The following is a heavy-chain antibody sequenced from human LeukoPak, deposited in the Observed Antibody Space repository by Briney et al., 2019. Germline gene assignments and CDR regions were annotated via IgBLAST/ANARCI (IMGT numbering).Heavy chain of an antibody. CDR3: ARGTMFPYYFDY. V-gene: IGHV3-23*01. CDR2: ISGSGGST. D-gene: IGHD3-10*02. CDR1: GFTFSSYA. Sequence: GGSLRLSCAASGFTFSSYAMSWVRQAPGKGLEWVSAISGSGGSTYYADSVKGRFTISRDNSKNSLYLQMNSLRAEDTAVYYCARGTMFPYYFDYWGQGTLVTVSS. J-gene: IGHJ4*02.